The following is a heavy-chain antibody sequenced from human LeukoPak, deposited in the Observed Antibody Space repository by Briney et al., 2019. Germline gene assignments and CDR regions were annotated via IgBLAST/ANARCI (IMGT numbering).Heavy chain of an antibody. CDR1: GGSISSYY. D-gene: IGHD6-19*01. J-gene: IGHJ4*02. V-gene: IGHV4-59*08. CDR3: ASTYSSGWYGAFDY. CDR2: IYYSGST. Sequence: SETLSLTCTVAGGSISSYYWSWIRQPPGKGLEWIGYIYYSGSTNYNPSLKSRVTISVDTSKNQFSLKLSSVTAADTAVYYCASTYSSGWYGAFDYWGQGTLVTVSS.